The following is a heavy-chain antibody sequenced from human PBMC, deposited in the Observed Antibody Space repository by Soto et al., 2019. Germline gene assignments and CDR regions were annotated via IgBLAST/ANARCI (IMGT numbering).Heavy chain of an antibody. D-gene: IGHD5-18*01. CDR2: TNHTGAD. V-gene: IGHV4-34*01. Sequence: PSETLSLTCAAYGGSFSGYYWSWIRQPPGKRLQWTGHTNHTGADTDNPSLRSRGTISVDTPRHQFTLNLSSVTAAATAVYYCARAGAASYYNNGMDGWGQVTTSTASS. CDR1: GGSFSGYY. J-gene: IGHJ6*02. CDR3: ARAGAASYYNNGMDG.